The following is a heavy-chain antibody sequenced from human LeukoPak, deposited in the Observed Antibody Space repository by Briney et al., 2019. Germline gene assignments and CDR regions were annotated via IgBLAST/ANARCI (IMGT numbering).Heavy chain of an antibody. J-gene: IGHJ4*02. Sequence: GRSLRLSCAASGFTFDNYAMHWVRQAPGKGLEWLSIISWNSGYIGYADSVKGRFTISRDNAKKSLDLEMNSLRAEDTAFYYCAKVRGTYSSGYFFDYWGQGTLVTVSS. V-gene: IGHV3-9*01. D-gene: IGHD6-19*01. CDR1: GFTFDNYA. CDR2: ISWNSGYI. CDR3: AKVRGTYSSGYFFDY.